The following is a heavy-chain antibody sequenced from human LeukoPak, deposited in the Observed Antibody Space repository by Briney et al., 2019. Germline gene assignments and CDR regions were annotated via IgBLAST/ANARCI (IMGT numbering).Heavy chain of an antibody. J-gene: IGHJ3*02. V-gene: IGHV3-30*18. CDR1: GFTFSSYG. CDR2: ISYDGSNK. D-gene: IGHD4-23*01. Sequence: GGSLRLSCAASGFTFSSYGMHWVRQAPGKGLEWVAVISYDGSNKYYADSVKGRFTISRDNSKNTLYLQMNSLRAEDTAVYYCAKEGNFDAFDIWGQGTMVTVSS. CDR3: AKEGNFDAFDI.